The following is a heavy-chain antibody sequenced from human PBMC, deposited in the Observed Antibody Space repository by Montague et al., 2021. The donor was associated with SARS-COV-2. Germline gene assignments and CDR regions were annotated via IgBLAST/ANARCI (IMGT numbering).Heavy chain of an antibody. D-gene: IGHD3-10*01. CDR1: GDSVSSNRAA. CDR2: TYYRSKWYN. CDR3: ARALWFGELLSLYYYYGMDV. J-gene: IGHJ6*02. Sequence: CAISGDSVSSNRAAWNWIRQSPSRGLEWLGRTYYRSKWYNDYAVSVKSRITINPDTSKNQFSLQLNSVTPEDTAVYYCARALWFGELLSLYYYYGMDVWGQGTTVTVSS. V-gene: IGHV6-1*01.